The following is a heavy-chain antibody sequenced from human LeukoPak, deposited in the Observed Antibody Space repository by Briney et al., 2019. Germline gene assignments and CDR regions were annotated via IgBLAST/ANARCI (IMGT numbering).Heavy chain of an antibody. J-gene: IGHJ4*02. D-gene: IGHD3-10*01. CDR2: TYYTSKWYN. Sequence: SQTLSLTCAISGDSVSSSNAAWNWIRQSPSRGLEWLGRTYYTSKWYNDYAVSVKSRITLNPDTSRNQFSLQLNSVTPEDTAVYFCVRGSRGLIYYFDDWGQGTLVTVSS. CDR3: VRGSRGLIYYFDD. CDR1: GDSVSSSNAA. V-gene: IGHV6-1*01.